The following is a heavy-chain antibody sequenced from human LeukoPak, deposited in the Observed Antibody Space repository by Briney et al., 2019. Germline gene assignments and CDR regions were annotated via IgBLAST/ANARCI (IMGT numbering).Heavy chain of an antibody. Sequence: ASVKVSCKASGYTFTGYYMHWVRQAPGQGIEWMGWINPNSGGTNYAQKFQGRVTMTRDTSISTAYMELSRLRSDDTAVYYCARGYDYGDYVSTWGQGTLVTVSS. CDR2: INPNSGGT. CDR3: ARGYDYGDYVST. J-gene: IGHJ5*02. V-gene: IGHV1-2*02. D-gene: IGHD4-17*01. CDR1: GYTFTGYY.